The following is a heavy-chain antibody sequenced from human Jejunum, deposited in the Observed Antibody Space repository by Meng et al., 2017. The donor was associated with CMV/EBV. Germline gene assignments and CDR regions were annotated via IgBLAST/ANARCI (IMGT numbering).Heavy chain of an antibody. CDR3: ARGITAYGSFNK. CDR1: GGSFSSYY. J-gene: IGHJ4*02. Sequence: CGVFGGSFSSYYWSWLRQPPGRGLEWIGEINHRGSANYNPSLKSRLTILVDTSKQQFSLQLSSVTAADTAVYYCARGITAYGSFNKWGQGTLVTVSS. V-gene: IGHV4-34*01. D-gene: IGHD3-16*01. CDR2: INHRGSA.